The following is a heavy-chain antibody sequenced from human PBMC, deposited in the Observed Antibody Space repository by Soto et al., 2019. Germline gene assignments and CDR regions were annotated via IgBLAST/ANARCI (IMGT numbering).Heavy chain of an antibody. V-gene: IGHV1-8*01. J-gene: IGHJ4*02. Sequence: QVQLVQSGAEVKKPGASVKVSCKASGYTFTSYDINWVRQATAQGPEWMGWMNPNSGDTHYAQTFQGRVTMTRNTSISTAYMELSSLRSEDTAMYYCARWYGGNSGDYWGQGTLVTVSS. CDR3: ARWYGGNSGDY. CDR2: MNPNSGDT. CDR1: GYTFTSYD. D-gene: IGHD2-21*02.